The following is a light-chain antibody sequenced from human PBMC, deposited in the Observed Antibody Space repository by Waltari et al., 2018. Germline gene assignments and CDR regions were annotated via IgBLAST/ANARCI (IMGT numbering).Light chain of an antibody. CDR3: ISYTTSDTMI. J-gene: IGLJ2*01. CDR1: SSDVGTYNY. CDR2: DVS. V-gene: IGLV2-14*03. Sequence: QSALTQPASVSGSPGQSITISCTGTSSDVGTYNYVSWYQQHPGKVPQLIIYDVSHRPSGVSFRCAGSKSDNTASLTISGIQAEDEADYYCISYTTSDTMIFGGGTKLTVL.